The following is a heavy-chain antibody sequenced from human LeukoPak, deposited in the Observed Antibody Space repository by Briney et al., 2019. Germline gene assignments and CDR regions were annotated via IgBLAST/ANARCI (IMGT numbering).Heavy chain of an antibody. CDR1: GCSISTYY. CDR3: ASRGYSYGQVGEIDY. J-gene: IGHJ4*02. Sequence: SETLSLTCTVSGCSISTYYWSWIRQPTGKGLEWIGRIYPSGNTNYNPSLRSRVTISVDTSKNQFSLKLSSVTAADTAVYYCASRGYSYGQVGEIDYWGQGTLVTVSS. CDR2: IYPSGNT. D-gene: IGHD5-18*01. V-gene: IGHV4-4*07.